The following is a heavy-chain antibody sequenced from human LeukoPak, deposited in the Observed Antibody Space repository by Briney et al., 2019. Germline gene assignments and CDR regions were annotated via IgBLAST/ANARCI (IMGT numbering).Heavy chain of an antibody. V-gene: IGHV3-66*01. CDR1: GFTVSSNY. CDR2: IYSGGST. J-gene: IGHJ4*02. CDR3: ARARYDYVWGSYRSYLVGFDY. Sequence: PGGSLRLSCAASGFTVSSNYMSWVRQAPGKGLEWVSVIYSGGSTYYADSVKGRFTISRDNSKNTLYLQMNSLRAEDTAVYYCARARYDYVWGSYRSYLVGFDYWGQGTLVTVSS. D-gene: IGHD3-16*02.